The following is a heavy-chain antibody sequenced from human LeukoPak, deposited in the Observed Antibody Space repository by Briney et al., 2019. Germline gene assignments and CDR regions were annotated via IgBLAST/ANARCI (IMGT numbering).Heavy chain of an antibody. J-gene: IGHJ4*02. Sequence: GRSLRLSCAASRFTFDDYAMHWVRQAPGKGLEWVSGISWNSGSIGYADSVKGRFTISRDNAKNSLYLQMNSLRAEDTALYYCAKDSTLSGAAANFDYWGQGTLVTVSS. CDR3: AKDSTLSGAAANFDY. D-gene: IGHD2-2*01. CDR1: RFTFDDYA. CDR2: ISWNSGSI. V-gene: IGHV3-9*01.